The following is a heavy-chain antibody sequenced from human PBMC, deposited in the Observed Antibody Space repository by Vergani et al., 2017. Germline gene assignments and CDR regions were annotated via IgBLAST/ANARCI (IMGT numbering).Heavy chain of an antibody. Sequence: VMLVQSGAEVKKPGASVKVSCKASGYTFTSYYMHWVRQAPGQGLQWMGWISPKTGDTDYLQRFQDRVTMTRDASTKTVYLKMTRLTSDDTAIYYCAHSWNFGRRDWFDSWGPGTLVTVSS. D-gene: IGHD1-26*01. CDR1: GYTFTSYY. V-gene: IGHV1-2*02. J-gene: IGHJ5*01. CDR2: ISPKTGDT. CDR3: AHSWNFGRRDWFDS.